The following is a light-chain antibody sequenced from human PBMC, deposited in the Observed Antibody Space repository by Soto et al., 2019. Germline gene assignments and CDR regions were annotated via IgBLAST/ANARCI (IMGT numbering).Light chain of an antibody. Sequence: QTVVTQPRSVSGSPGQSVTISCTGASSDVGGYNYVSWYQQHPGKAPKLMIYDVTKRPSGVPDRFSGSKSANTASLTISGLQAEDEADYYCCSYAGNYIYVFGTGTKLTVL. CDR1: SSDVGGYNY. J-gene: IGLJ1*01. CDR3: CSYAGNYIYV. CDR2: DVT. V-gene: IGLV2-11*01.